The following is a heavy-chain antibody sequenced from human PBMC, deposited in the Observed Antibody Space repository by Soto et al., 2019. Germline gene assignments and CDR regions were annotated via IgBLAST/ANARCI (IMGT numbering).Heavy chain of an antibody. CDR3: ARGYSGNYFDL. J-gene: IGHJ4*02. CDR2: THYSGTT. CDR1: GYFISTGYY. V-gene: IGHV4-38-2*01. Sequence: PSETLSLTCAVSGYFISTGYYWAWIRQSSGKGLEWIGSTHYSGTTYYNTSLKSRVTISVDTSKNQFSLKLTSVTAADTAVYFCARGYSGNYFDLWGQGTLVTGSS. D-gene: IGHD1-26*01.